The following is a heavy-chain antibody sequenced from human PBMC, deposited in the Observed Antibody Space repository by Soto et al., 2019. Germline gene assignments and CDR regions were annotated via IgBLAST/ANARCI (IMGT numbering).Heavy chain of an antibody. J-gene: IGHJ2*01. V-gene: IGHV3-23*01. D-gene: IGHD4-17*01. CDR3: AKEDYGDYPNLRYFDL. CDR1: GFTFSSKA. Sequence: EVQLLESGGGWLQPGGSRRLSCAASGFTFSSKAMTWVAQAQGKGLEWVSAIGGSVGSTYYADSVKGRFTISRDNSKNTLYLQMNSLRAEDTAVYYCAKEDYGDYPNLRYFDLWGRGTLVTVSS. CDR2: IGGSVGST.